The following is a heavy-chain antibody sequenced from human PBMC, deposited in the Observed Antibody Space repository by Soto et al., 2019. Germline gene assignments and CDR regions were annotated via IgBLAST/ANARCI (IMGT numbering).Heavy chain of an antibody. CDR3: ATGAFEMVSHFDS. V-gene: IGHV4-30-2*01. J-gene: IGHJ4*02. Sequence: QLQLQESGSQLVKPSQTLSLTCAVSGGSINSGGYSWNWIRQPPGKGLEWIGYIYHSGSTYYNPSLKSRLTMSVDRSQNQFSLNLSSVTAADTAVYYCATGAFEMVSHFDSWGQGILVTVSS. CDR1: GGSINSGGYS. D-gene: IGHD3-3*01. CDR2: IYHSGST.